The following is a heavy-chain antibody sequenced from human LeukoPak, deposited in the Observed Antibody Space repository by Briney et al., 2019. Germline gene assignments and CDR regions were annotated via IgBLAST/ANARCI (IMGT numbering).Heavy chain of an antibody. CDR3: ATLSAETYYDILTGSRPYYYYYMDV. D-gene: IGHD3-9*01. CDR1: GYSFTSYW. J-gene: IGHJ6*03. V-gene: IGHV5-51*01. Sequence: GESLKISCKGSGYSFTSYWIGWVRQMPGKGLEWMGIIYPGDSDTRYSPTFQGQVTISADKSISTAYLQWSSLKASDTAMYYCATLSAETYYDILTGSRPYYYYYMDVWGKGTTVTVSS. CDR2: IYPGDSDT.